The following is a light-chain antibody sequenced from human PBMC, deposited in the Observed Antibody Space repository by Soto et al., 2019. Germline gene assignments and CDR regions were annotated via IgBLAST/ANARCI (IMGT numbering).Light chain of an antibody. CDR3: QQYSNWSPYT. Sequence: IVMTQSPATLSVSPGERATLSCRASQSVTTNVAWNQQKPGQAPRLLIYGSSTRATGIPATFSGSGSGTQFGLTISSLQSGDFAVYYCQQYSNWSPYTFGRGTKLEIK. J-gene: IGKJ2*01. CDR1: QSVTTN. CDR2: GSS. V-gene: IGKV3D-15*01.